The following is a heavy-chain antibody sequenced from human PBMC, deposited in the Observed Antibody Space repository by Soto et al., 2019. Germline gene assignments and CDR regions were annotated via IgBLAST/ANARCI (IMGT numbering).Heavy chain of an antibody. CDR1: GYTFTSYY. J-gene: IGHJ6*02. CDR2: INPSGGST. Sequence: ASVKVSCKASGYTFTSYYMHWVRQAPGQGLEWMGIINPSGGSTSYAQKFQGRVTMTRDTFTSTVYMELSSLRSEDTAVYYCARDKSGDSSSTSCYTKGGMDVWGQGTTVTVSS. CDR3: ARDKSGDSSSTSCYTKGGMDV. V-gene: IGHV1-46*01. D-gene: IGHD2-2*02.